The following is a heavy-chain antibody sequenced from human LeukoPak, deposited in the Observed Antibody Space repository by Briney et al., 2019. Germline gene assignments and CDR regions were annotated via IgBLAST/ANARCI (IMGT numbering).Heavy chain of an antibody. Sequence: EASVKVSCKASGYTFTTYAISWVRQAPGQGLEWMGWISGYTGNTNYAQHLQGRVTMTTDTSTNTAYMELRSLRSDDTAVYYCARGQITGTFGYFYYHMDVWGKGTTVTVSS. CDR1: GYTFTTYA. CDR2: ISGYTGNT. V-gene: IGHV1-18*01. J-gene: IGHJ6*03. D-gene: IGHD1-7*01. CDR3: ARGQITGTFGYFYYHMDV.